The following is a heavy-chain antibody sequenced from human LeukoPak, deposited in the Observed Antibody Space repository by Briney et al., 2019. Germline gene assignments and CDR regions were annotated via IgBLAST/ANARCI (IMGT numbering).Heavy chain of an antibody. J-gene: IGHJ4*02. V-gene: IGHV3-23*01. CDR1: GFTFSSYA. CDR3: AKGSYYDSSGSFYFDY. CDR2: ISFRGDST. D-gene: IGHD3-22*01. Sequence: GGSLRLSCAASGFTFSSYAMTWVRQAPGKGLEWVSVISFRGDSTYYADSVKGRFTISRDNSKNTLYLQMISLRAEDTAVYYCAKGSYYDSSGSFYFDYWGQGTLVTVSS.